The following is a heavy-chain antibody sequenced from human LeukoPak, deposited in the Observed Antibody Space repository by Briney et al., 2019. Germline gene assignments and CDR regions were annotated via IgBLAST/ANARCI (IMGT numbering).Heavy chain of an antibody. D-gene: IGHD3-10*01. CDR3: AKDLDPFGESPCCMDV. J-gene: IGHJ6*02. CDR1: GFTFDDYA. Sequence: PGGSLRLSCAASGFTFDDYAMHWVRQAPGKGLVWVSGINWNRGSIGYADSVKGRFTISRDNAKNSLYLQMNSLRAEDTALYYCAKDLDPFGESPCCMDVWGQGTTVTVSS. CDR2: INWNRGSI. V-gene: IGHV3-9*01.